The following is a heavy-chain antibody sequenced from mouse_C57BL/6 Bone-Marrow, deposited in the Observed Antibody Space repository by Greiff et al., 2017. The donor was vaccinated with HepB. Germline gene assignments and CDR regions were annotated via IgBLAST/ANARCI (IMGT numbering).Heavy chain of an antibody. Sequence: QVQLQQSGAELVKPGASVKMSCKASGYTFTTYPLEWMKQNHGKSLEWIGNFHPYNDDTKYNEKFKGKATLTVEKSSSTVYLELSRLTSDDSAVYYCAIYGSSYGGYFDVWGTGTTVTVSS. D-gene: IGHD1-1*01. J-gene: IGHJ1*03. CDR3: AIYGSSYGGYFDV. V-gene: IGHV1-47*01. CDR1: GYTFTTYP. CDR2: FHPYNDDT.